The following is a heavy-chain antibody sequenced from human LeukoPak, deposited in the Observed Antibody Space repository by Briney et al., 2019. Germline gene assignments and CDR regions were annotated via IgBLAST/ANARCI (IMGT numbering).Heavy chain of an antibody. CDR2: ISGSGVGT. V-gene: IGHV3-23*01. CDR1: GFTVSSNY. J-gene: IGHJ1*01. Sequence: QPGRSLRLSCATSGFTVSSNYMTWVRQAPGKGLEWVSVISGSGVGTYYADSVKGRFTISRDNSKNTLYLQMNSLRAEDTAVYYCAKEIYGDSTGGRFQHWGQGTLVTVSS. D-gene: IGHD4-17*01. CDR3: AKEIYGDSTGGRFQH.